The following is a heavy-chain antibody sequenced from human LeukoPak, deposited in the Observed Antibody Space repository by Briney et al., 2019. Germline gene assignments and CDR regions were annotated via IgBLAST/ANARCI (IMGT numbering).Heavy chain of an antibody. J-gene: IGHJ5*02. V-gene: IGHV4-34*01. CDR1: GGSFCGYY. CDR3: ARHLNQDIVVVVAAPYNWFDP. CDR2: MNPSGCN. D-gene: IGHD2-15*01. Sequence: SDPVSLLCGVCGGSFCGYYGMWMRQSAEKGGEWIGDMNPSGCNNLHTSLESRVTISVDASKNQFSLELSSVAASDTAVYYCARHLNQDIVVVVAAPYNWFDPWGQGTLVTVSS.